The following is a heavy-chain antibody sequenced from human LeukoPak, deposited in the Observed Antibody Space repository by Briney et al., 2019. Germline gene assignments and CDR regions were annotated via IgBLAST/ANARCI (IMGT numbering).Heavy chain of an antibody. Sequence: SETLSLTCTVSGGSISSYYWSWIRQPPGKGLEWIGYIYYSGSTNYNPSLKSRVTISVDTSKNQFSLKLSSVTAADTAVYYCARVTAAGTFRVDYWGQEPWSPSPQ. V-gene: IGHV4-59*01. CDR3: ARVTAAGTFRVDY. D-gene: IGHD6-13*01. CDR2: IYYSGST. CDR1: GGSISSYY. J-gene: IGHJ4*01.